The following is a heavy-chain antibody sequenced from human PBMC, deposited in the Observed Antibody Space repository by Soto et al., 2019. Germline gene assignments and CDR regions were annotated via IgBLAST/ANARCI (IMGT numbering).Heavy chain of an antibody. J-gene: IGHJ4*02. CDR3: AKLYDSSGYHIY. CDR2: ISYDGSNK. CDR1: GFTFSSYG. Sequence: PGGSLRLSCAASGFTFSSYGMHWVRQAPGKGLEWVAVISYDGSNKYYADSVKGRFTISRDNSKNTLYLQMNSLRAEDTAVYYCAKLYDSSGYHIYWGQGTLVTVSS. V-gene: IGHV3-30*18. D-gene: IGHD3-22*01.